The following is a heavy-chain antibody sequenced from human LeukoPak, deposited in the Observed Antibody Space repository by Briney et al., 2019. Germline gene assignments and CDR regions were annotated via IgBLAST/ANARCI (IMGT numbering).Heavy chain of an antibody. J-gene: IGHJ4*02. CDR2: IYTGGGT. Sequence: GGSLRLSCAVSGLTVSSDYFTWVRQAPGKGLEWVSVIYTGGGTYYADSVKGRFTISRENSKNTLYLQMNSLRAEDTAEYYCARGIAAAGEWGQGTLVTVSS. V-gene: IGHV3-53*01. D-gene: IGHD6-13*01. CDR1: GLTVSSDY. CDR3: ARGIAAAGE.